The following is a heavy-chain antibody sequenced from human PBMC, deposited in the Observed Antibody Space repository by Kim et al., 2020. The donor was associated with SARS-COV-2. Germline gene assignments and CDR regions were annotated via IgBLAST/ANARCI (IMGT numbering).Heavy chain of an antibody. CDR2: IIPIFGTA. CDR3: ARGGSRTGYSSGFYAFDI. V-gene: IGHV1-69*13. D-gene: IGHD6-19*01. Sequence: SVKVSCKASGGTFSSYAISWVRQAPGQGLEWMGGIIPIFGTANYAQKFQGRVTITADESTSTAYMELSSLRSEDTAVYYCARGGSRTGYSSGFYAFDIWGQGTMVTVSS. CDR1: GGTFSSYA. J-gene: IGHJ3*02.